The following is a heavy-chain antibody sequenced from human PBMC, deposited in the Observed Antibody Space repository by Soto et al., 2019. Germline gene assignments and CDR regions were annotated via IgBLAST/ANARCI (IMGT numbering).Heavy chain of an antibody. Sequence: QVQLVQSGAEVKKPGASVNVSCKASGYTFTVYYMHWVRQAPGQGLEWMGWINPKSGGTMYPQKFQGRVTMTWDTSSSTAYMALTRLRSDDTAVYYCARDLAKVGGSAGFDYWGQGPLVTVSS. J-gene: IGHJ4*02. CDR2: INPKSGGT. CDR1: GYTFTVYY. CDR3: ARDLAKVGGSAGFDY. V-gene: IGHV1-2*02. D-gene: IGHD1-26*01.